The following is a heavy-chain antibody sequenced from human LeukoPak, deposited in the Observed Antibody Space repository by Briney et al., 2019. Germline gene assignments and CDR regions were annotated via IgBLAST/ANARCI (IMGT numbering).Heavy chain of an antibody. CDR3: ARATSHYVWGSYRYTESYYFDY. D-gene: IGHD3-16*02. Sequence: GGSLRLSCAASGFTFSSYDMHWVRQATGKGLEWVSAISTAGDTYYPGSVKGRFTISRENAKNSLYLQMNSLRAGDTAVYYCARATSHYVWGSYRYTESYYFDYWGQGTLVTVSS. J-gene: IGHJ4*02. CDR1: GFTFSSYD. V-gene: IGHV3-13*01. CDR2: ISTAGDT.